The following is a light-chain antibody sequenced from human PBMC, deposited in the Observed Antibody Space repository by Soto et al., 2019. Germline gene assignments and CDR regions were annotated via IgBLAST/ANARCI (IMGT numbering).Light chain of an antibody. V-gene: IGLV7-46*01. CDR2: DTT. J-gene: IGLJ1*01. CDR3: LLSYNGPYV. CDR1: TGAVTNGHY. Sequence: QAVVTQHASLTVSPGGTVTLTSGSSTGAVTNGHYPSWFQQKPGQAPRTLIYDTTNRHSWTPARFSGSLLGGKAALTLSGAQPEDEAEYYCLLSYNGPYVFGTGTKVTVL.